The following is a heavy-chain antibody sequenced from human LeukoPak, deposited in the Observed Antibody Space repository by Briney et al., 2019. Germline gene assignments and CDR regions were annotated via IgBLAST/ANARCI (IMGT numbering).Heavy chain of an antibody. CDR1: GYSFTTYW. D-gene: IGHD3-10*01. Sequence: GESLKISCGTSGYSFTTYWIGWVRQRPGTGLEWVGAIYPDDSDTRYSPSFQGQVAISADRSIRTAYLKWNSLKASDTGMYYCARQRAPSGTVNWFDPWGQGTLVTVSS. J-gene: IGHJ5*02. CDR3: ARQRAPSGTVNWFDP. CDR2: IYPDDSDT. V-gene: IGHV5-51*01.